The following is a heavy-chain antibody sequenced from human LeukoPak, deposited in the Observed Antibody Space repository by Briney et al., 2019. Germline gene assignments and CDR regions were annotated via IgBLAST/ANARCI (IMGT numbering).Heavy chain of an antibody. CDR1: GYTFTGYY. CDR3: ARAHRHDYSNYGPPDAFDI. CDR2: INPNSGGT. D-gene: IGHD4-11*01. V-gene: IGHV1-2*02. Sequence: ASVKVSCKASGYTFTGYYMHWVRQAPGQGLEWMGWINPNSGGTNYAQKFQGRVTMTRDTSISTAYMELSRLRSDDTAVYYCARAHRHDYSNYGPPDAFDIWGQGTMVTVSS. J-gene: IGHJ3*02.